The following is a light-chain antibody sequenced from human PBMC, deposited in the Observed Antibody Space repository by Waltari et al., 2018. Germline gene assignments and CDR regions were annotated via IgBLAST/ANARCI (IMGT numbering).Light chain of an antibody. J-gene: IGKJ4*01. CDR1: QIVSRTP. V-gene: IGKV3-20*01. CDR2: GAS. CDR3: QQYEPTSVS. Sequence: EIVLTQSPGILSASPGERATLSCRASQIVSRTPLGWYQQKPGQAPRLLMYGASTRATGIPDRFSGSGSGTDFTLTISRLEPEDFAVYFCQQYEPTSVSFGGGTKVEIK.